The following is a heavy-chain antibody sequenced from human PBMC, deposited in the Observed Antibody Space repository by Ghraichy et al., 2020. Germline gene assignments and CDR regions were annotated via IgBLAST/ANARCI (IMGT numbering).Heavy chain of an antibody. CDR3: SRGGGAGTPVLYHMDV. CDR2: IKQDGSEK. Sequence: TCAVSEFTFDGYPMTWVRQAPGKGLEWVANIKQDGSEKYYVDSVKGRFTISRDNAKNSLYLQMNSLRAEDTAVYYCSRGGGAGTPVLYHMDVWGLGTTVTVSS. J-gene: IGHJ6*02. V-gene: IGHV3-7*01. CDR1: EFTFDGYP. D-gene: IGHD6-19*01.